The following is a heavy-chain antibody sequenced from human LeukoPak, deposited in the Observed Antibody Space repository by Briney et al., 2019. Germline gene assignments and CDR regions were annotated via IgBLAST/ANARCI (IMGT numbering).Heavy chain of an antibody. V-gene: IGHV4-34*01. CDR3: SRQVVGNDY. D-gene: IGHD3-22*01. Sequence: PSETLSLTCAVYGESSFSSYYWSWIHQTPGGALEWIGEINHSGYTNYNPSLKSRVTLSIDTSKNQFSLRVTSVTAADTAVYYCSRQVVGNDYWGQGTLVTVSS. CDR1: GESSFSSYY. CDR2: INHSGYT. J-gene: IGHJ4*02.